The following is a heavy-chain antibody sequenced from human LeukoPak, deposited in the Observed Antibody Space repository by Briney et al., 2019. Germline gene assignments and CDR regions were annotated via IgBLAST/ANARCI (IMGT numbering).Heavy chain of an antibody. D-gene: IGHD3-3*01. V-gene: IGHV1-18*01. CDR3: ARDQRITIFGVVPDWFDP. CDR1: GYTFTSYG. J-gene: IGHJ5*02. CDR2: ISAYNGNT. Sequence: ASVKVSCKASGYTFTSYGISWVRQAPGQGLEWMGWISAYNGNTNYAQKFQGRVTITADKSTSTAYMELSSLRSEDTAVYYCARDQRITIFGVVPDWFDPWGQGTLVTVSS.